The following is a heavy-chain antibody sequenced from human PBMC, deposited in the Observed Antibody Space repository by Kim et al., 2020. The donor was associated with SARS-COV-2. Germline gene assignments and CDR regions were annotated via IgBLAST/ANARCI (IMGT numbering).Heavy chain of an antibody. CDR3: ARTLVGDTDLGP. D-gene: IGHD1-26*01. V-gene: IGHV3-30*03. CDR1: GFTFSSHV. Sequence: GGSLRLSCAASGFTFSSHVMHWVRQAPGKGLEWVALISYDGSTHKYTDSVKGRFTVSRDNSKNTLFLKMNSLRPEDTTVYHCARTLVGDTDLGPWGQGTLVTVSS. CDR2: ISYDGSTH. J-gene: IGHJ5*02.